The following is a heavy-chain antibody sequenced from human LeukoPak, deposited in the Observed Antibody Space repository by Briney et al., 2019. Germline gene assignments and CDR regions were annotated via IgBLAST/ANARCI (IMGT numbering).Heavy chain of an antibody. J-gene: IGHJ4*02. V-gene: IGHV1-2*02. CDR2: INPNSGGT. CDR1: GYTFTSYG. Sequence: ASVKVSCKASGYTFTSYGISWVRQAPGQGLEWMGWINPNSGGTNYAQKFQGRVTMTRDTSISTAYMELSRLRSDDTAVYYCARVKPSSWGGGPFDYWGQGTLVTVSS. D-gene: IGHD6-13*01. CDR3: ARVKPSSWGGGPFDY.